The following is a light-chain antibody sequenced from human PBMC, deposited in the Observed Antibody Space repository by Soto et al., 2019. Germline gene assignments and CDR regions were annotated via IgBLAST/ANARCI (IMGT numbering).Light chain of an antibody. Sequence: EIVLTQSPGTLSLSPGERATLSCRASQSVSSGYLARYQQKPGQAPRLLIYGASSSATGIPDRVSGSGSGTDFTLTISRLEPEDFAVYYSQQYGSSPYTFGQGTKLELK. CDR2: GAS. CDR1: QSVSSGY. V-gene: IGKV3-20*01. CDR3: QQYGSSPYT. J-gene: IGKJ2*01.